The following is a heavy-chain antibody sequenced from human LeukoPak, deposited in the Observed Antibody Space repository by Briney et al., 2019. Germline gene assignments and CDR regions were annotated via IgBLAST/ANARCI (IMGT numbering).Heavy chain of an antibody. CDR3: ARDWIVVVPAATLSYYYYGMDV. CDR2: INPNSGGT. D-gene: IGHD2-2*01. Sequence: ASVKVSCKASGYIFTGYYMRWVRQAPGQGLEWVGWINPNSGGTNYAQKFQGRVTMTRDTSISTAYMELSRLRSDDTAVYYCARDWIVVVPAATLSYYYYGMDVWGQGTTVTVSS. V-gene: IGHV1-2*02. J-gene: IGHJ6*02. CDR1: GYIFTGYY.